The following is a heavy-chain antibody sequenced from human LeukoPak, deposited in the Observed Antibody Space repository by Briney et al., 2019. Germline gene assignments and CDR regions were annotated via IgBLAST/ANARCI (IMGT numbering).Heavy chain of an antibody. CDR2: INPNSGGT. V-gene: IGHV1-2*02. D-gene: IGHD5-18*01. CDR1: GYTFTGYY. J-gene: IGHJ4*02. CDR3: ARSGIQLWSNFDY. Sequence: ASVRVSCKASGYTFTGYYMHWVRQAPGQGLEWMGWINPNSGGTNYAQKFQGRVTMTRDTSISTAYMELSRLRSDDTAVYYCARSGIQLWSNFDYWGQGTLVTVSS.